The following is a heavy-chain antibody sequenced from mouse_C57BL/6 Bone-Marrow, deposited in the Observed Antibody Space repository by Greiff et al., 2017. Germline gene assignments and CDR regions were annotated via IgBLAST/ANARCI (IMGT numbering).Heavy chain of an antibody. CDR2: ISSGSSTI. J-gene: IGHJ3*01. D-gene: IGHD1-1*01. CDR1: GFTFSDYG. Sequence: EVKLVESGGGLVKPGGSLKLSCAASGFTFSDYGMHWVRQAPEKGLEWVAYISSGSSTIYYADTVKGRFTISRDNAKNTLYLQMSSLKSEDTAMYYCASSSWAWFAYWGQGTLVTVSA. V-gene: IGHV5-17*03. CDR3: ASSSWAWFAY.